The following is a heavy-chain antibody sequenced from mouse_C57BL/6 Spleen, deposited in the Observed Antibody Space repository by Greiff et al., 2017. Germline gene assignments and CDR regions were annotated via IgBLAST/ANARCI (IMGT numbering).Heavy chain of an antibody. CDR2: INYDGSST. D-gene: IGHD5-5*01. J-gene: IGHJ4*01. CDR1: GFTFSDYY. Sequence: EVKVVESEGGLVQPGSSMKLSCTASGFTFSDYYMAWVRQVPEKGLEWVANINYDGSSTYYLDSLKSRFIISRDNAKNILYLQMSSLKSEDTATXYCSRTSYPYYAMDYWGKGTSVTVSS. CDR3: SRTSYPYYAMDY. V-gene: IGHV5-16*01.